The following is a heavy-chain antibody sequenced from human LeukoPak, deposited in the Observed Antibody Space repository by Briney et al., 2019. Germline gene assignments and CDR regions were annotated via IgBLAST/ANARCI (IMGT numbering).Heavy chain of an antibody. CDR1: GFTFTSSA. CDR2: IVVGSGNT. D-gene: IGHD3-9*01. CDR3: ARGLGSFDWLWEH. V-gene: IGHV1-58*02. J-gene: IGHJ4*02. Sequence: ASVKVSCKASGFTFTSSAMQWVRQARGQRLEWIGWIVVGSGNTNYAQKFQERVTITRDMSTSTAYMELSSLRSEDTAVYYCARGLGSFDWLWEHWGPGTLVTVSS.